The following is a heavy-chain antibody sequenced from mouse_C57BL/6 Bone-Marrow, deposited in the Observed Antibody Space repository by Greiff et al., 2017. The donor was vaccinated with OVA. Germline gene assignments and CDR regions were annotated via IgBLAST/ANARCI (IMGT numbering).Heavy chain of an antibody. CDR1: GYTFTSYW. CDR3: ARSKTAQARAWFAY. Sequence: QVQLQQPGAELVRPGSSVKLSCKASGYTFTSYWMHWVKQRPIQGLEWIGNIDPSDSETHYNQKFKDKATLTVDKSSSTAYMQLSSLTSEDSAVYYCARSKTAQARAWFAYWGQGTLVTVSA. CDR2: IDPSDSET. D-gene: IGHD3-2*02. V-gene: IGHV1-52*01. J-gene: IGHJ3*01.